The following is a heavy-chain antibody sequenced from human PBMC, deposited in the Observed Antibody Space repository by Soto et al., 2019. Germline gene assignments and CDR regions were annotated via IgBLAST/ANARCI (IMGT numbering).Heavy chain of an antibody. V-gene: IGHV1-69*02. J-gene: IGHJ6*03. D-gene: IGHD7-27*01. Sequence: PVKVSCNASGGTFSSYTISWVRQAPGQGLEWMGRIIPILGIANYAQKFQGRVTITADKSTSTAYMELSSLRSEDTAVYYCARANFDAGYYYSYMDVWGKGTTVTXSS. CDR1: GGTFSSYT. CDR3: ARANFDAGYYYSYMDV. CDR2: IIPILGIA.